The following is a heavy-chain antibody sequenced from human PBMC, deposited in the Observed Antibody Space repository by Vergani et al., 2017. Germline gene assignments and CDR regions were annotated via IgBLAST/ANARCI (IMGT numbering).Heavy chain of an antibody. J-gene: IGHJ4*02. CDR1: GFTFSSYW. D-gene: IGHD2-15*01. CDR3: ARPHDPFCSGGSCYPGY. Sequence: EVQLVESGGGLVQPGGSLRLSCAASGFTFSSYWMSWVRQAPGKGLEWVANIKQDGSEKYYVDSVKGRFTLSRDNAKNSLYLQMNRLRAEDTAVYYCARPHDPFCSGGSCYPGYWGQGTLVTVSS. CDR2: IKQDGSEK. V-gene: IGHV3-7*01.